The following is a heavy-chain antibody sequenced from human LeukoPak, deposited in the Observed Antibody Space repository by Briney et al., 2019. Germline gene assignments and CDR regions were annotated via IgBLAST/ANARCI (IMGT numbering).Heavy chain of an antibody. CDR2: INPNSGGT. V-gene: IGHV1-2*02. CDR1: GYTFTGYY. CDR3: ARDSGLIFNWNDEEHYMDV. J-gene: IGHJ6*03. D-gene: IGHD1-20*01. Sequence: GSSVKVSCKASGYTFTGYYMHWVRQAPGQGLEWMGWINPNSGGTNYAQKFQGRVTMTRDTSISTAYMELSRLRSDDTAVYYCARDSGLIFNWNDEEHYMDVWGKGTTVTVSS.